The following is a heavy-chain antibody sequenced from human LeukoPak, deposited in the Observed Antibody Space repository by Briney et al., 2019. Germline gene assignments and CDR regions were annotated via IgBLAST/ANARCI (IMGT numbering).Heavy chain of an antibody. Sequence: SETLSLTCAVSGGSISSSNWWSWVRQPPGKGLEWIGEIFHTGNTNYNRSLKSRVTISVDKSKNQFSLKLSSVTAADTAVYYCARVPPYYYDSSGYFVAAFDIWGLGTMVTVSS. D-gene: IGHD3-22*01. J-gene: IGHJ3*02. CDR1: GGSISSSNW. CDR2: IFHTGNT. CDR3: ARVPPYYYDSSGYFVAAFDI. V-gene: IGHV4-4*02.